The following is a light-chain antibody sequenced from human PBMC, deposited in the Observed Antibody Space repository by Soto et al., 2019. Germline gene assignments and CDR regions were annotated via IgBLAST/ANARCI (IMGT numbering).Light chain of an antibody. V-gene: IGLV2-14*01. CDR1: RSDIGRYNY. CDR2: GVS. J-gene: IGLJ1*01. Sequence: QSALTQPASVSGSPGQSITISCSGTRSDIGRYNYVAWYQQFPGKTPKILIYGVSNRPSGVSSRFSGSKSGNTASLTISGLQAEDEADYYCISYTGSSTSYVFGRGT. CDR3: ISYTGSSTSYV.